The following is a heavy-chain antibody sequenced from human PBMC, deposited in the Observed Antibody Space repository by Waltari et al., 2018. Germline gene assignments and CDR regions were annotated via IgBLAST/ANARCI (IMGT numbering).Heavy chain of an antibody. CDR1: GFPFGSYS. Sequence: EVQLVESGGGLVQPGGSLRLACAASGFPFGSYSMNWVRQAPGKGLEWISYISLSSSSIQYADSVKGRFTISRDNANNSLYLQMNSLRADDSAVYYCTTSCMDVWGQGTTVTVSS. J-gene: IGHJ6*02. CDR2: ISLSSSSI. CDR3: TTSCMDV. V-gene: IGHV3-48*01.